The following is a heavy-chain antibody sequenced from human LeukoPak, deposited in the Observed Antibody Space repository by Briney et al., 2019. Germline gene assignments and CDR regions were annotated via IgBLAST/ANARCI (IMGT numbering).Heavy chain of an antibody. Sequence: ASVKVSCKASGYTFTSYDINWVRQATGQGLEWMGWMNPNSGNTGYAQKFQGRVTMTRNTSISTAYMELSSLRSEDTAVYYCARGHLMVRGVIIRGYWSDPWGQGTLVTVSS. CDR3: ARGHLMVRGVIIRGYWSDP. J-gene: IGHJ5*02. CDR1: GYTFTSYD. V-gene: IGHV1-8*01. D-gene: IGHD3-10*01. CDR2: MNPNSGNT.